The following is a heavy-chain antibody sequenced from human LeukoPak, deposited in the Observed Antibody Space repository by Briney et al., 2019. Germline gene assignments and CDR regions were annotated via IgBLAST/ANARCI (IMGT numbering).Heavy chain of an antibody. D-gene: IGHD3-3*01. CDR2: IIPIFGTA. CDR1: GGTFSSYA. CDR3: ARGGDSETYYYYYMDV. J-gene: IGHJ6*03. Sequence: EASVKVSCKASGGTFSSYAISWVRQAPGQGLEWMGGIIPIFGTANYAQKFQGRVTITTDESTSTAYMELSSLRSEDTAVYYCARGGDSETYYYYYMDVWGKGTTVTVSS. V-gene: IGHV1-69*05.